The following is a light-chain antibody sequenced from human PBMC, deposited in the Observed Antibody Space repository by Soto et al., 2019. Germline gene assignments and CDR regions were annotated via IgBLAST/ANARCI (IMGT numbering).Light chain of an antibody. CDR1: QSVSDW. CDR2: GAS. J-gene: IGKJ1*01. CDR3: QQYNSYPWT. V-gene: IGKV1-5*02. Sequence: DLQMTQSPSTLSAAVGDRVTIVCRASQSVSDWLAWYQQRPGKAPKVLIYGASSLESGVPSRFSGSGSGTEFTLTISSLQPDDFATYYCQQYNSYPWTFGQGTKVEI.